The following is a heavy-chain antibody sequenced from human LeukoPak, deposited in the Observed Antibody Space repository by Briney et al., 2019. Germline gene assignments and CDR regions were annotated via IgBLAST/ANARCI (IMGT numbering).Heavy chain of an antibody. CDR3: ARDHTNYVWGSYRPFDY. V-gene: IGHV1-18*01. D-gene: IGHD3-16*02. CDR2: ISAYNGNT. J-gene: IGHJ4*02. CDR1: GYTFTSYG. Sequence: ASVKVSCKASGYTFTSYGISWVRQAPGQGLEWMGWISAYNGNTNYAQKLQGRVTMTTDTSTSTAYMELRSLRSDDTAVYYCARDHTNYVWGSYRPFDYWGQGTLVTVSS.